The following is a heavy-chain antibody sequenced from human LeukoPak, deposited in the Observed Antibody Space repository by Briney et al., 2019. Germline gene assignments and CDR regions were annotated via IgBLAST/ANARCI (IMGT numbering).Heavy chain of an antibody. CDR2: ISGSGGST. Sequence: PGGSLRLSCAASGFTFSSYTMSWVRQAPGKGLEWVSAISGSGGSTYYADSVKGRFTISRDNSKNTLYLQMNSLRAEDTAVYYCAKDQDYYDSSGYYGHWGQGTLVTVSS. CDR1: GFTFSSYT. CDR3: AKDQDYYDSSGYYGH. D-gene: IGHD3-22*01. V-gene: IGHV3-23*01. J-gene: IGHJ4*02.